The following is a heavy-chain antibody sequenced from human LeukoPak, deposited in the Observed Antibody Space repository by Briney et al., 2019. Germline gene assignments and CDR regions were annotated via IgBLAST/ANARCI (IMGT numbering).Heavy chain of an antibody. CDR2: ISAAGTT. D-gene: IGHD2-2*01. CDR1: VGSISSGGYY. V-gene: IGHV4-30-2*01. J-gene: IGHJ4*02. CDR3: AGQNVPTPHDY. Sequence: PSETLSLTCTVAVGSISSGGYYWSWIRQPPGKGLEWIAYISAAGTTFYNPSLKSRVTISLDRSKNQFSLNLTSITAADTTVYYCAGQNVPTPHDYWGQGTQVTVSS.